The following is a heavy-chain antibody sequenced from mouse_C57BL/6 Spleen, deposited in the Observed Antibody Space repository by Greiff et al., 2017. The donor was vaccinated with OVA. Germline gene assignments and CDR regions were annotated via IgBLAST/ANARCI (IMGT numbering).Heavy chain of an antibody. CDR2: INPNNGGT. Sequence: VHVKQSGPELVKPGASVKIPCKASGYTFTDYNMGWVKQSHGKSLEWIGDINPNNGGTIYNQKFKGKATLTVDKSSSTAYMELRSLTSEDTAVYYCAIYGYDGYYAMDYWGQGTSVTVSS. CDR3: AIYGYDGYYAMDY. J-gene: IGHJ4*01. V-gene: IGHV1-18*01. D-gene: IGHD2-2*01. CDR1: GYTFTDYN.